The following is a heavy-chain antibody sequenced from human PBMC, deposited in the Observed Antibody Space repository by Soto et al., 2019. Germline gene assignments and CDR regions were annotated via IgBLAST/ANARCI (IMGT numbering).Heavy chain of an antibody. CDR1: GGSISSGGYS. CDR3: ARAMTTVTTIDY. J-gene: IGHJ4*02. D-gene: IGHD4-17*01. CDR2: IYHSGST. V-gene: IGHV4-30-2*01. Sequence: QLQLQESGSGLVKPSQTLSLTCAVSGGSISSGGYSWSWIRQPPGKGLEWIGYIYHSGSTYYNPSLKSRVTISVDRSKTHFSLKLSSVTAADTAVYYCARAMTTVTTIDYWGQGTLVTVSS.